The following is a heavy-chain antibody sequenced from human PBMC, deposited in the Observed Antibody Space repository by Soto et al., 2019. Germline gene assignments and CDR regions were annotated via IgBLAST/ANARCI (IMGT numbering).Heavy chain of an antibody. Sequence: PXGSLRLSCAPSGVTFSSYWRHWVRQAPGKGLVWVSRINSDGSSTSYADSVKGRFTISRDNAKNTLYLQMNSLRAEDTAVYYCARGRRGEAFDIWGQGTMGTVSS. D-gene: IGHD3-16*01. J-gene: IGHJ3*02. V-gene: IGHV3-74*01. CDR1: GVTFSSYW. CDR3: ARGRRGEAFDI. CDR2: INSDGSST.